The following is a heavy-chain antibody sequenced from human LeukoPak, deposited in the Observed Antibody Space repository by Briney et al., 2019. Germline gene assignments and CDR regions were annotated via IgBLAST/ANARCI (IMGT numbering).Heavy chain of an antibody. V-gene: IGHV1-58*02. CDR1: GFTFTSSA. CDR3: AAILSVAVAGNYYYYGMDV. CDR2: IVVGSGNT. Sequence: GASVNVSCKASGFTFTSSAMQWVRQARGQRLEWIGWIVVGSGNTNYAQKFQERVTITRDMSTSTAYMELSSLRSEDTAVYYCAAILSVAVAGNYYYYGMDVWGQGTTVTVSS. D-gene: IGHD6-19*01. J-gene: IGHJ6*02.